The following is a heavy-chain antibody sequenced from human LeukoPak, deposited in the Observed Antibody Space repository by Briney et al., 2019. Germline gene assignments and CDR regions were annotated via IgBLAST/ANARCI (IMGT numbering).Heavy chain of an antibody. J-gene: IGHJ5*02. CDR2: ISYSGST. CDR3: ARAIYDFWSGYYPPTRYNWFDP. V-gene: IGHV4-59*08. D-gene: IGHD3-3*01. CDR1: GASISSYY. Sequence: SETLSLTCNVSGASISSYYWSWIRQPLGKGLEWIGYISYSGSTNYNASLKSRLTISLEGSKNQLSLNLSSVTAADTAVYYCARAIYDFWSGYYPPTRYNWFDPWGQGTLVTVSS.